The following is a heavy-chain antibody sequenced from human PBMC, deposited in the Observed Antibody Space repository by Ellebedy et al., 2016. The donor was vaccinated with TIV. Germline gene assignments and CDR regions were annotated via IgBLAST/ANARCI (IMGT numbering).Heavy chain of an antibody. Sequence: PGGSLRLSCAASGFTFGFSFSRYAMSWVRQAPGKGLEWVSAISGSGGSTYYADSVKGRFTISIDNSKNTLYLQMSSLRAEDTAIYYCARGTQVAGSAYSLIDYWGQGTLVTVSS. CDR2: ISGSGGST. CDR3: ARGTQVAGSAYSLIDY. D-gene: IGHD6-19*01. J-gene: IGHJ4*02. CDR1: GFTFGFSFSRYA. V-gene: IGHV3-23*01.